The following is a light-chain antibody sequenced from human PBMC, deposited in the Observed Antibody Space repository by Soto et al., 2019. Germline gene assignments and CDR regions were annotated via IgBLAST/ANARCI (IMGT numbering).Light chain of an antibody. CDR1: QSISSW. CDR2: KAS. CDR3: QQYNSDSRT. V-gene: IGKV1-5*03. Sequence: DIQMTQSPSTLSASVGDRVTITCRASQSISSWLAWYHQKPGKVPKLLMYKASSLESGVPSRFSGSGSGTEFTLTISSLQPDDFATYSCQQYNSDSRTFGQGTKVEIK. J-gene: IGKJ1*01.